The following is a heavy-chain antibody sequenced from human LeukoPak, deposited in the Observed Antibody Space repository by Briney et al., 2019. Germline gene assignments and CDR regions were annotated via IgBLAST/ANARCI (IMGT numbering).Heavy chain of an antibody. CDR2: ISGSGGRT. V-gene: IGHV3-23*01. Sequence: GGSLRLTCAASGFTFNNYAMSWVRQAPGKGLERVSTISGSGGRTYYADSVKGRFTISRDNSKNTLYLQMNSLRAEDTAIYYCAKDFEGYSSSWYYFDYWGQGTLVTVSS. D-gene: IGHD6-13*01. CDR1: GFTFNNYA. J-gene: IGHJ4*02. CDR3: AKDFEGYSSSWYYFDY.